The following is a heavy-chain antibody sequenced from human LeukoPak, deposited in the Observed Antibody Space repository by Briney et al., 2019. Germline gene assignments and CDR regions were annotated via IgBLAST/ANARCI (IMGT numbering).Heavy chain of an antibody. V-gene: IGHV1-3*01. Sequence: ASVKVSCKASGYIFTKYIVHWVRQAPGQRPEWMGWIKAGNGDTKYSQNFQDRLTITKDTSASTVYMELSSLTSEDTALYYCARDDCGDTCYPGGYWGQGTLVTVSS. CDR3: ARDDCGDTCYPGGY. D-gene: IGHD2-21*01. CDR1: GYIFTKYI. CDR2: IKAGNGDT. J-gene: IGHJ4*02.